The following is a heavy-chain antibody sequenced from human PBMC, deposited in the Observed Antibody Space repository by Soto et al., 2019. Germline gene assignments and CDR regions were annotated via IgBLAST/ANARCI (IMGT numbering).Heavy chain of an antibody. CDR3: AKESDFWSGYLDV. CDR1: GFTFSSYG. J-gene: IGHJ6*03. D-gene: IGHD3-3*01. CDR2: ISYDGSNK. Sequence: GGSLRLSCAASGFTFSSYGMHWVRQAPGKGLEWVAVISYDGSNKYYADSVKGRFTISRDNSKNTLYLQMNSLRAEDTAVYYCAKESDFWSGYLDVWGKGTTVTVSS. V-gene: IGHV3-30*18.